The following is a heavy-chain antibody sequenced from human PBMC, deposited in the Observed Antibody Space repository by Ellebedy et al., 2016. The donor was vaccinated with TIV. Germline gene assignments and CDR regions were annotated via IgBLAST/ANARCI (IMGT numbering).Heavy chain of an antibody. CDR3: ARGDSSSSYSNDAFDI. D-gene: IGHD3-22*01. V-gene: IGHV1-2*04. CDR2: MNPNSGGT. J-gene: IGHJ3*02. CDR1: GYTFTGYY. Sequence: AALVKVSCKASGYTFTGYYMHWVRQAPGQGLEWMGWMNPNSGGTNYAQKFQGWVTMTRDTSISTAYMELSRLRSDDTAVYYCARGDSSSSYSNDAFDIWGQGTMVTVSS.